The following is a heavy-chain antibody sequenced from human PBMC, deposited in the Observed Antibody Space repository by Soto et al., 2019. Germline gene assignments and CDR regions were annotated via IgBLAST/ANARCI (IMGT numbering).Heavy chain of an antibody. CDR2: ISYDGSNK. V-gene: IGHV3-30*18. D-gene: IGHD5-18*01. CDR3: AKPLASYDYYYGMDV. Sequence: GGSLRLSCAASGFTFSSYGMHWVRQAPGKGLEWVAVISYDGSNKYYADSVKGRFTISRDNSKNTLYLQMNSLRAEDTAVYYCAKPLASYDYYYGMDVWGQGTTVTVS. CDR1: GFTFSSYG. J-gene: IGHJ6*02.